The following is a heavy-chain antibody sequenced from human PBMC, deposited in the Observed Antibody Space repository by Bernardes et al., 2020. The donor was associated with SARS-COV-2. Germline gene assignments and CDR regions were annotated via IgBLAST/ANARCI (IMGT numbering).Heavy chain of an antibody. CDR3: ARVGSRQLGLPGWFDP. CDR1: GDSISSFY. J-gene: IGHJ5*01. CDR2: IYNSGST. D-gene: IGHD6-6*01. Sequence: SETLSLTCTVSGDSISSFYWSWIRQPPGKGLEWIGYIYNSGSTNYNPSLKSRVTISVDTSKSQFSLRLRSVTAADTAVYYCARVGSRQLGLPGWFDPWGQGTTVTVSS. V-gene: IGHV4-59*01.